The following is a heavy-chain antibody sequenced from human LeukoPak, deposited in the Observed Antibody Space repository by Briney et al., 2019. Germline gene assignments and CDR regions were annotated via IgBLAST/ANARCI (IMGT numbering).Heavy chain of an antibody. CDR3: ARHSSGWYELDY. V-gene: IGHV1-69*05. CDR1: GGTFSSYA. Sequence: ASVKVSCKASGGTFSSYAISWVRQAPGQGLEWMGGIIPIFGTANYAQKFQGRVTMTRDTSTSTVYMELSSLRSEDTAVYYCARHSSGWYELDYWGQGTLVTVSS. D-gene: IGHD6-19*01. CDR2: IIPIFGTA. J-gene: IGHJ4*02.